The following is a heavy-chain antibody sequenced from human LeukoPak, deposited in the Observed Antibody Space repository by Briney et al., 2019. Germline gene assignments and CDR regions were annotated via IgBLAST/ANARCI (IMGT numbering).Heavy chain of an antibody. CDR2: IYYSGTT. D-gene: IGHD6-19*01. CDR3: ARLSSDWAFDF. Sequence: SETLSLTCNVSGGSISSGGSRWSWIRQHLGKGLEWIGYIYYSGTTYYNPSLKSRVTRSVDTSKNQFSLKLSSLTAADTAVYYCARLSSDWAFDFWGQGTLVTVSS. J-gene: IGHJ4*02. V-gene: IGHV4-31*03. CDR1: GGSISSGGSR.